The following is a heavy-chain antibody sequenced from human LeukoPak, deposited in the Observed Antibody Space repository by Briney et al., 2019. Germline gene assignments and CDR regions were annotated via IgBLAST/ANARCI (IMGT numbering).Heavy chain of an antibody. J-gene: IGHJ4*02. CDR1: GFTFDDYA. CDR2: ISWNSGSI. CDR3: AKDMGGGSKRGTNSGFDY. Sequence: GRSLRLSCAASGFTFDDYAMHWVRQAPGKGLEWVSGISWNSGSIGYADSVKGRFTISRDNAKNSLYLQMNSLRAEDTALYYCAKDMGGGSKRGTNSGFDYWGQGTLVTVSS. V-gene: IGHV3-9*01. D-gene: IGHD2-15*01.